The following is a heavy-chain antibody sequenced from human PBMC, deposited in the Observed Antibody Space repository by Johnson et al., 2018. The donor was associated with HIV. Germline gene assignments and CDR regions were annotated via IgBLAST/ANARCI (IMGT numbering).Heavy chain of an antibody. J-gene: IGHJ3*02. V-gene: IGHV3-66*03. Sequence: VQLVESGGGLIQPGGSLRLSCAASGFTVSSNYMSWVRQAPGKGLEWVSIIYGGGSTYYADSVKGRFTISRDNSKNTLYLQMNSLRAEDTAVYYCARDRPSGSYYVDSFDIWGQGTMVTVSS. CDR2: IYGGGST. CDR1: GFTVSSNY. CDR3: ARDRPSGSYYVDSFDI. D-gene: IGHD1-26*01.